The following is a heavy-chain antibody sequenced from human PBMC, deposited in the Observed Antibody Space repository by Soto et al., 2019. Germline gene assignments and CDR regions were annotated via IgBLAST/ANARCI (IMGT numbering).Heavy chain of an antibody. CDR3: ARSPDSSGYYPRRYYYGMDV. J-gene: IGHJ6*01. CDR2: IYYSGST. D-gene: IGHD3-22*01. Sequence: SETLSLTCTVSGGSISSSSYYWGWIRQPSGKGLEWIGSIYYSGSTYYNPSLKSRVTISVDKSKNQFSLKLSSVTAADTAVYYCARSPDSSGYYPRRYYYGMDVWGQGTTVTVPS. CDR1: GGSISSSSYY. V-gene: IGHV4-39*07.